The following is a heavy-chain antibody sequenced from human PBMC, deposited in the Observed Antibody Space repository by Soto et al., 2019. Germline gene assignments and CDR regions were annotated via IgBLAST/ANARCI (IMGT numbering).Heavy chain of an antibody. V-gene: IGHV1-18*01. CDR2: ISAYNGNT. D-gene: IGHD1-26*01. J-gene: IGHJ4*02. Sequence: ASVKVSCKASGYTFTSYGISWVRQAPGQGLEWMGWISAYNGNTNYAQKLQGRVTMTTDTSTSTAYMELRSLRSDDTAVYYCASTPSASYLYYFDYWGQGTLVTVSS. CDR3: ASTPSASYLYYFDY. CDR1: GYTFTSYG.